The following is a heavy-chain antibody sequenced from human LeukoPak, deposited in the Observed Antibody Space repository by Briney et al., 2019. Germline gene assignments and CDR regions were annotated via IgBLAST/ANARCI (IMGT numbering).Heavy chain of an antibody. CDR3: ARGVGGATIGVEAFDI. Sequence: GGSLRLSCAASGFTFSSYAMHWVRQAPGKGLEWVAVISYDGSNKYYADSVKGRFTISRDNSKNTLYLQMNSLRAEDTAVYYCARGVGGATIGVEAFDIWGQGTMVTVSS. CDR2: ISYDGSNK. D-gene: IGHD1-26*01. V-gene: IGHV3-30*04. J-gene: IGHJ3*02. CDR1: GFTFSSYA.